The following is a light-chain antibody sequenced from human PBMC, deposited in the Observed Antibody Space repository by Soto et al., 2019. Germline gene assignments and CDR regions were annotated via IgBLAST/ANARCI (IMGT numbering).Light chain of an antibody. CDR3: SSFTSGSTVV. J-gene: IGLJ2*01. Sequence: QSALTQPASVSGSPGQSITISCTGTSSDVGGYKYVSWYQQHPGKAPKVIIFEVSNRPSGVSNRFSGSKSGNTASLSISGLQAEDEADYYCSSFTSGSTVVFGGGTKVTVL. CDR2: EVS. V-gene: IGLV2-14*01. CDR1: SSDVGGYKY.